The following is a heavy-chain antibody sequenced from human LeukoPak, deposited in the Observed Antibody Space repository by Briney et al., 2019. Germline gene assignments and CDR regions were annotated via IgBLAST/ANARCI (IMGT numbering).Heavy chain of an antibody. J-gene: IGHJ4*02. CDR1: GFTFDDYA. V-gene: IGHV3-9*01. CDR2: ISWNSGSI. CDR3: ARDAVLRNIAAAGYFDN. Sequence: GGSLRLSCAASGFTFDDYAMHWVRQAPGKGLEWVSGISWNSGSIGYADSVKGRFTISRDNAKNSLYLQMNSLRAEDTALFYCARDAVLRNIAAAGYFDNWGQGTLVTVSS. D-gene: IGHD6-13*01.